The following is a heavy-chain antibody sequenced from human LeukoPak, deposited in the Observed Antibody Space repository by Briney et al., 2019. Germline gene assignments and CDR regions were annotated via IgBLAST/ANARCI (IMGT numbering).Heavy chain of an antibody. J-gene: IGHJ4*02. CDR2: ISSSSDYI. V-gene: IGHV3-21*01. D-gene: IGHD3-10*01. Sequence: GGSLRLSCAASGFTFSTYSPNWVRQAPGKGMECVSSISSSSDYIYYADLVQVRFIISKDNANHSLYLQMNSLRAEDTAVYYCARDPIDYGSGLFHFDYWGQGALVTVSS. CDR1: GFTFSTYS. CDR3: ARDPIDYGSGLFHFDY.